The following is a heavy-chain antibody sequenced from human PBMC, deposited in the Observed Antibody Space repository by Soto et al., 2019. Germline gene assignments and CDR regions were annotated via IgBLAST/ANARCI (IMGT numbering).Heavy chain of an antibody. Sequence: QVQLVQSGAEVKKPGASVKVSCKASGYTFTSYYMHWVRQAPGQGLEWMGIINPSGGSTSYAQKFPGRATMTRDTSTSTVYMELSSLRSEDTAVYYCARGYYYGSGSYNPSNFDYWGQGTLVTVSS. V-gene: IGHV1-46*01. D-gene: IGHD3-10*01. CDR3: ARGYYYGSGSYNPSNFDY. CDR1: GYTFTSYY. CDR2: INPSGGST. J-gene: IGHJ4*02.